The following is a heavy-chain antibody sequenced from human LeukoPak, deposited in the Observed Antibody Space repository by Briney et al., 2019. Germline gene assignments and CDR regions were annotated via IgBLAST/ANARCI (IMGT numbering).Heavy chain of an antibody. CDR2: TSWNSGSI. D-gene: IGHD6-13*01. CDR3: AKSSLIAAGSYYFDY. V-gene: IGHV3-9*01. J-gene: IGHJ4*02. Sequence: GGSLRLSCAASGFTFDDYAMHWVRQAPGKGLEWVSGTSWNSGSIGYADSVKGRFTISRDNAKNSLYLQMNSLRAEDTALYYCAKSSLIAAGSYYFDYWGQGTLVTASS. CDR1: GFTFDDYA.